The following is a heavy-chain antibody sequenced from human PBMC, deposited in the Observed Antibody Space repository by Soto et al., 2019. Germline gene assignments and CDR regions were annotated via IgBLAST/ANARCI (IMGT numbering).Heavy chain of an antibody. CDR2: IIPIFGTA. CDR1: GGTFSSYA. Sequence: GASVKVSCKASGGTFSSYAISWVRQAPGQGLEWMGGIIPIFGTANYAQKFQGRVTITADKSTSTAYMELSSLRSEDTAVYYCARDRRDGYNFPPWFDPWGQGTLVTVSS. J-gene: IGHJ5*02. V-gene: IGHV1-69*06. CDR3: ARDRRDGYNFPPWFDP. D-gene: IGHD5-12*01.